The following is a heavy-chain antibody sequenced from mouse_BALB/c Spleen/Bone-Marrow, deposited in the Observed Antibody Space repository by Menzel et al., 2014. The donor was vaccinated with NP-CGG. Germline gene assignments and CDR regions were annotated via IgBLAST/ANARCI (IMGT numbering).Heavy chain of an antibody. CDR3: AREGWLLRFDY. V-gene: IGHV1-14*01. CDR1: GYIFTAYV. D-gene: IGHD2-3*01. CDR2: FNPYNDDS. Sequence: EVHLQQSGPELVKPGASVKMSCKASGYIFTAYVMHWVKQKPGQGLEWIGFFNPYNDDSNYNEKFKGKATLTSDKSSSTAYMELSSLTSEDSAVYYCAREGWLLRFDYWGQGTTLTVSS. J-gene: IGHJ2*01.